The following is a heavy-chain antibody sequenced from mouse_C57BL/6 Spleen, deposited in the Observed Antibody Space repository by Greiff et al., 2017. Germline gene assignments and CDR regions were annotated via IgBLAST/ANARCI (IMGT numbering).Heavy chain of an antibody. Sequence: VQLKESGGGLVKPGGSLKLSCAASGFTFSDYGMHWVRQAPEKGLEWVAYISSGSSTIYYADTVKGRFTISRDNAKNTLFLQMTSLRSEDTAMYYCARNWDGTFLAYWGQGTLVTVSA. J-gene: IGHJ3*01. CDR2: ISSGSSTI. V-gene: IGHV5-17*01. CDR3: ARNWDGTFLAY. D-gene: IGHD4-1*01. CDR1: GFTFSDYG.